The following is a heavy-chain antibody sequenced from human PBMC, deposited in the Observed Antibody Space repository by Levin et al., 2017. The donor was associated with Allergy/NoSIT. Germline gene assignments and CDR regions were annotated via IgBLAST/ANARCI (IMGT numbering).Heavy chain of an antibody. CDR2: ISSSSSTI. V-gene: IGHV3-48*01. Sequence: PSETLSLTCAASGFTFSSYSMNWVRQAPGKGLEWVSYISSSSSTIYYADSVKGRFTISRDNAKNSLYLQMNSLRAEDTAVYYCARELLWFGELLSSFDYWGQGTLVTVSS. CDR3: ARELLWFGELLSSFDY. D-gene: IGHD3-10*01. CDR1: GFTFSSYS. J-gene: IGHJ4*02.